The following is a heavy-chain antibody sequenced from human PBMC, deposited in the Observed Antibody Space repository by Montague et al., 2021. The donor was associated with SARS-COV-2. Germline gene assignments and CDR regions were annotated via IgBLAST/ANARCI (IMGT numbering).Heavy chain of an antibody. Sequence: PALVIPTQTLTLTCTFSGLSLTTYGVAVGWIRQPPGKALEWLAFVYWDDTQRYSPSLKTRLTITKDTSKNQVVLTLIDMDPVDTATYYCAHSSIGYHNPTFRDYWGQGTLVTVSS. CDR2: VYWDDTQ. D-gene: IGHD5-18*01. V-gene: IGHV2-5*02. J-gene: IGHJ4*02. CDR1: GLSLTTYGVA. CDR3: AHSSIGYHNPTFRDY.